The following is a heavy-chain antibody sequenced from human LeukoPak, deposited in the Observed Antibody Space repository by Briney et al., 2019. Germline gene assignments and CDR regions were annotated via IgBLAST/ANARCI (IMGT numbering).Heavy chain of an antibody. J-gene: IGHJ4*02. CDR2: ISYDGSNK. V-gene: IGHV3-30*04. CDR1: RFTLSSYA. Sequence: PGGSLRLSCAASRFTLSSYAMHWVRQAPGKGREWVAVISYDGSNKYYADSVKGRFTISRDNSKNTLYLQMNSLRAEDTAVYYCARDFDYWGQGTLVTVSS. CDR3: ARDFDY.